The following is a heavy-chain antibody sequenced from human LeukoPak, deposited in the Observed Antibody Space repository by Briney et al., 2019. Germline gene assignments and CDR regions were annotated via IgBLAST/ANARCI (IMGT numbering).Heavy chain of an antibody. CDR3: AKAASGNWNDVSDY. D-gene: IGHD1-20*01. J-gene: IGHJ4*02. Sequence: QPGGSLRLSCAASGFTFSTYAMSWVRQAPGKGLEWVSAISGRGVSTSYADSVRGRFTISRDNSKNTLYLQMNSLRAEDTAVYYCAKAASGNWNDVSDYWSQGTLVTVSS. CDR2: ISGRGVST. CDR1: GFTFSTYA. V-gene: IGHV3-23*01.